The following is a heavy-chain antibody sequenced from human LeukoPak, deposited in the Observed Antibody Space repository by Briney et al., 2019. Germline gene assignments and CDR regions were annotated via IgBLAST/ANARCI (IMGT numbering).Heavy chain of an antibody. CDR2: IIPMFGTP. D-gene: IGHD3-10*01. CDR3: ARDWFGDAFDI. J-gene: IGHJ3*02. CDR1: GGTFSSYA. V-gene: IGHV1-69*13. Sequence: GASVKVSCKASGGTFSSYATNWVRQAPGQGLEWMGGIIPMFGTPNYAQKFQGRVTITADESTSTAYMELSSLRSEDTAVYYCARDWFGDAFDIWGQGTMVTVSS.